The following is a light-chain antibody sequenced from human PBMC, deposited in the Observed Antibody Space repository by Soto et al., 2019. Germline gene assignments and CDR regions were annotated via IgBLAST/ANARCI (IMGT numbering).Light chain of an antibody. CDR3: QQYYNSIT. CDR2: WAS. Sequence: DIVMTQSPDSPAVSLGERATTNSNTTQMVLYNSINNNYIAWYQQKPGQPPKLIIYWASTRESGVPDRFSGSGSGTDFTLTISSLQAEDVAVYYCQQYYNSITFGQGTRLEIK. V-gene: IGKV4-1*01. CDR1: QMVLYNSINNNY. J-gene: IGKJ5*01.